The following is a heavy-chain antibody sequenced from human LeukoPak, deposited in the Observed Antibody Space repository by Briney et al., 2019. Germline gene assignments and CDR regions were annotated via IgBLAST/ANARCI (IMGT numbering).Heavy chain of an antibody. CDR1: SGSFSGYY. CDR3: ARLNTIFGVVIFPPADAFDI. D-gene: IGHD3-3*01. Sequence: PSETLSLTCAVYSGSFSGYYWGWVRQPPGKGLEWIGNIFYSGSTYYSPSLKSRVTISLDTSRNQFSLKLSSVTAADTAVYYCARLNTIFGVVIFPPADAFDIWGQGTMVTVSS. J-gene: IGHJ3*02. CDR2: IFYSGST. V-gene: IGHV4-34*12.